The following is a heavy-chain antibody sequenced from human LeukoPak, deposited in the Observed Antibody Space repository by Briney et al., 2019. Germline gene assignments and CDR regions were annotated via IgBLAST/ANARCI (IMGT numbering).Heavy chain of an antibody. D-gene: IGHD2-2*01. CDR1: GGSISSRSYY. V-gene: IGHV4-39*07. J-gene: IGHJ4*02. Sequence: PSETLSLTCTVCGGSISSRSYYWGWIRRPPGKGLEWIGSICYSGSTYYNPSLKSRVTISVDTSKNQFSLKLSSVTAADTAVYYCARERVVPAAPLDYWGQGTLVTVSS. CDR2: ICYSGST. CDR3: ARERVVPAAPLDY.